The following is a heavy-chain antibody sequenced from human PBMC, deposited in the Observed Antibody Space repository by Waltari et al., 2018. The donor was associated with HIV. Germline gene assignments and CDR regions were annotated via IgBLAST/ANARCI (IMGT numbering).Heavy chain of an antibody. D-gene: IGHD3-3*01. CDR2: ISFDGSKK. CDR1: GFTFNSYA. J-gene: IGHJ6*02. Sequence: QVQLVESGGDVVQPGRSLRLSCATSGFTFNSYAMHWVRQAPGKGLEWVAIISFDGSKKYYADSVKGRFTISRDNSKNTVDLQMNSLRAEDTAVYDCVRDGVQYDSLDVWGQGTTVTVSS. CDR3: VRDGVQYDSLDV. V-gene: IGHV3-30*04.